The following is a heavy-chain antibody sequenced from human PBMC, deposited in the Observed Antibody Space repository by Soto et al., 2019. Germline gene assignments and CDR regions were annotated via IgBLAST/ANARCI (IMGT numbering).Heavy chain of an antibody. CDR3: AKVLLLWFGELGA. CDR2: ISGSGGTT. V-gene: IGHV3-23*01. CDR1: GFTFSSYA. J-gene: IGHJ5*02. Sequence: EVQLLESGGGLVQPGGSLRLSCAASGFTFSSYAMSWVRQAPGKGLEWVSGISGSGGTTYYADSVKGRFTISRDNSKNTLYLQMNSLRAEDTAVYYCAKVLLLWFGELGAWGQGTLVTVSS. D-gene: IGHD3-10*01.